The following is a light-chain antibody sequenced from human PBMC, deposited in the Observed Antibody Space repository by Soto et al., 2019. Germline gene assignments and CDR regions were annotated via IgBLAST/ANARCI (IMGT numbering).Light chain of an antibody. J-gene: IGKJ1*01. V-gene: IGKV3-15*01. CDR3: PQYNNWPPWT. CDR1: QSVSGN. Sequence: ELVMTQSPATLSVSPGERATLSCRASQSVSGNLAWYQQKPGQAPRLLIYGASTRATGIPARFSGSGSGTEFTLTISSLQSEDFAVYYCPQYNNWPPWTFGQGTKVEIK. CDR2: GAS.